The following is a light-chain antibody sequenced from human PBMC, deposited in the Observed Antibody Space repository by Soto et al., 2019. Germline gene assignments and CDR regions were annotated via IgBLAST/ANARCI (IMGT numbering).Light chain of an antibody. CDR1: SSDIGGYNH. V-gene: IGLV2-14*01. CDR2: EVA. J-gene: IGLJ3*02. CDR3: SSFTVRNTWV. Sequence: QSALTQPASVTGSPGQSITISCTGTSSDIGGYNHVSWYRQYPGTAPKLIIYEVAIRPSGVSDRFSGSKSVNTASLTISGLQPEDEADYYCSSFTVRNTWVFGGGTKLTV.